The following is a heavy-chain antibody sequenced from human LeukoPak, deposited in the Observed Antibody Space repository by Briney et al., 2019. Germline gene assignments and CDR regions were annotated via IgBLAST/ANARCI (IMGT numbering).Heavy chain of an antibody. CDR1: GFTFSSYG. D-gene: IGHD2-2*01. J-gene: IGHJ4*02. V-gene: IGHV3-33*08. Sequence: GGSLRLSCAASGFTFSSYGMHWVRQAPGKGLEWVAVIWYDGSNKYYADSVKGRFTISRDKSKNTLYLQMNSLRAEDTAVYYCAREKSRRYCSSTSCYGLDYWGQGTLVTASS. CDR2: IWYDGSNK. CDR3: AREKSRRYCSSTSCYGLDY.